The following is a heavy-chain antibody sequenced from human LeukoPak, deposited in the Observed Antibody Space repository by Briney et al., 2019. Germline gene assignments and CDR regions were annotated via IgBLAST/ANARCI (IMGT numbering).Heavy chain of an antibody. CDR3: ARDGSVVIRRFDY. D-gene: IGHD3-22*01. CDR2: ISSSNSYI. Sequence: GGSLRLSCAASGFTFSSYNMNWVRQAPGKGLEWVSSISSSNSYIYYADSVKGRFTVSRDNAKNSLYLQMNSLRAEDTAVYYCARDGSVVIRRFDYWGRGTLVAVSS. CDR1: GFTFSSYN. J-gene: IGHJ4*02. V-gene: IGHV3-21*01.